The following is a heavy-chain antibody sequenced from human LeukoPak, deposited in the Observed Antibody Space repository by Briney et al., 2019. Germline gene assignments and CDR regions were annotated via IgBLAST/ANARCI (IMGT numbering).Heavy chain of an antibody. CDR3: ARDEAGVDY. Sequence: MPSETLSLTCAVYGGSFSGYYWSWIRQPPGKGLEWIGYIYYSGSTYYNPSLKSRVTISVDTSKNQFSLKLSSVTAADTAVYYCARDEAGVDYWGQGTLVTVSS. CDR2: IYYSGST. J-gene: IGHJ4*02. CDR1: GGSFSGYY. V-gene: IGHV4-30-4*08. D-gene: IGHD1-26*01.